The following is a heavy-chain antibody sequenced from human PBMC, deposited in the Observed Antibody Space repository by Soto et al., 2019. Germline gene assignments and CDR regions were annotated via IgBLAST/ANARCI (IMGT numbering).Heavy chain of an antibody. CDR3: ARDPPTTPIAAAGTKGRGDYYYYMDV. Sequence: GSLRLSCAASGFTFSSYSMNWVRQAPGKGLEWVSSISSSSSYIYYADSVKGRFTISRDNAKNSLYLQMNSLRAEDTAVYYCARDPPTTPIAAAGTKGRGDYYYYMDVWGKGTTVTVSS. V-gene: IGHV3-21*01. CDR2: ISSSSSYI. D-gene: IGHD6-13*01. CDR1: GFTFSSYS. J-gene: IGHJ6*03.